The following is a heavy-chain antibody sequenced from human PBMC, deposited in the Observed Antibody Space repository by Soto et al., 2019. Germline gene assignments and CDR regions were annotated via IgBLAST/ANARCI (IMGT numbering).Heavy chain of an antibody. CDR2: INGGSGAT. V-gene: IGHV1-2*04. J-gene: IGHJ4*02. CDR1: GYSFTGYY. CDR3: ARGPQFNF. Sequence: ASVKVSCKASGYSFTGYYIHWVRQAPGQGLEWVGWINGGSGATNYAQKFQDWVTMTRDTSISTAYMELSSLRSDDTAVYYCARGPQFNFWGQGTLVTVSS.